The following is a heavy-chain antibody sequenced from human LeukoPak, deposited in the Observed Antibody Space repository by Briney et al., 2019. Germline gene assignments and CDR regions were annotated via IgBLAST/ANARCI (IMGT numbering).Heavy chain of an antibody. CDR2: INPNSGGT. Sequence: GASVKVSCKASGYTFTGYYMHWVRQAPGQGLEWMGWINPNSGGTNYAQKFQGRVTMTRDTSISTAYMELSRLRSDDTAVYYCARERTYYDSSGYYLWGQGTLVTVSS. V-gene: IGHV1-2*02. CDR3: ARERTYYDSSGYYL. CDR1: GYTFTGYY. D-gene: IGHD3-22*01. J-gene: IGHJ4*02.